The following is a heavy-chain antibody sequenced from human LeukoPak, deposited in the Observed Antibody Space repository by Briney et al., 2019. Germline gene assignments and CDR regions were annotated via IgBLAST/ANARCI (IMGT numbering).Heavy chain of an antibody. V-gene: IGHV3-30*04. CDR3: PYSSSWNDY. CDR1: GFTFSSYA. J-gene: IGHJ4*02. CDR2: ISYDGSNK. Sequence: GRSLRLSCAASGFTFSSYAMHWVRQAPGKGLEWVAVISYDGSNKYYADSVKGRFTISRDNSKNTLYLQMNSLRAEDTAVYYCPYSSSWNDYWGQGTLVPVSS. D-gene: IGHD6-13*01.